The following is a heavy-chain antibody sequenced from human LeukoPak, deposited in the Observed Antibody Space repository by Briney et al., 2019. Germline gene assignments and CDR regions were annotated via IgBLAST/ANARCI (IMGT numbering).Heavy chain of an antibody. D-gene: IGHD6-13*01. J-gene: IGHJ4*02. CDR3: ARAVMRNSSSWSYYYFDY. CDR1: GDSISSGGYS. V-gene: IGHV4-30-2*01. CDR2: IYHSGST. Sequence: SETLSLTCAVSGDSISSGGYSWSWIRQPPGKGLEWIGYIYHSGSTYYNPSLKSRVTISVDRSKNQFSLKLSSVTAADTAVYYCARAVMRNSSSWSYYYFDYWGQGTLVTVSS.